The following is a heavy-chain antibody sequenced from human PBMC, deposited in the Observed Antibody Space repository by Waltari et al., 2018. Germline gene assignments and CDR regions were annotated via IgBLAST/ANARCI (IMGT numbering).Heavy chain of an antibody. V-gene: IGHV4-59*08. J-gene: IGHJ4*02. D-gene: IGHD6-19*01. CDR3: ARLVSGAVYHDY. Sequence: QVLLQESGPGLVKPSETLSLTCTVSGASISSSYWSWIRQPPGKGLEWIGYIYYRGSTNYSPSLNSRVTISIDTSNHHFSLKLTSVTAADTAVYYCARLVSGAVYHDYWGQGALVTVSS. CDR2: IYYRGST. CDR1: GASISSSY.